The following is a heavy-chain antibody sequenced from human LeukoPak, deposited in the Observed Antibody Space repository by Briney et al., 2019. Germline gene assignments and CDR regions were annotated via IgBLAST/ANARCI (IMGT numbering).Heavy chain of an antibody. D-gene: IGHD6-19*01. Sequence: GGSLRLSCAASGFTFDNYAMNWVRQAPGKGLEWISLISWNSGTIGYADSVKGRFTISRDNANNFLYLQMNSLRAEDTALYYCARAYKDRSLAGKKEFFQHWGQGTLVTVSS. V-gene: IGHV3-9*01. CDR1: GFTFDNYA. CDR3: ARAYKDRSLAGKKEFFQH. J-gene: IGHJ1*01. CDR2: ISWNSGTI.